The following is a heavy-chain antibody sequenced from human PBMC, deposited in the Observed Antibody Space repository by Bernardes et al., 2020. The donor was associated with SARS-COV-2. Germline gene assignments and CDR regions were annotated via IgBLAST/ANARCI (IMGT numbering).Heavy chain of an antibody. Sequence: GSLRLSCAASGFTFSSYAMSWVRQAPGKGLEWVSAISGSGGSTYYADSVKGRFTISRDNSKNTLYLQMNSLRAEDTAVYYCANTDAARVDTAMVTFLDYWGQGTLVTVSS. CDR1: GFTFSSYA. J-gene: IGHJ4*02. CDR3: ANTDAARVDTAMVTFLDY. D-gene: IGHD5-18*01. V-gene: IGHV3-23*01. CDR2: ISGSGGST.